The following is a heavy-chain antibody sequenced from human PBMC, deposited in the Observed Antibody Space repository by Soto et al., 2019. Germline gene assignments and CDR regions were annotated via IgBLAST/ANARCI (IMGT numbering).Heavy chain of an antibody. D-gene: IGHD3-10*01. CDR3: AKARGAMVRGAAFYFDY. CDR2: ISGSGGST. Sequence: GGSLRLSCVASGFTFSSYAMNWVRQAPGMGLEWVSAISGSGGSTYCAESVKGRFTISRDNSKNTLYLQMNSLRAEDTAVYYCAKARGAMVRGAAFYFDYWGQGTLVTVSS. V-gene: IGHV3-23*01. J-gene: IGHJ4*02. CDR1: GFTFSSYA.